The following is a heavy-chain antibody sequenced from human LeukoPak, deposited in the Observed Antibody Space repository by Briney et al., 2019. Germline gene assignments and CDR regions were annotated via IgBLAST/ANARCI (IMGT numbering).Heavy chain of an antibody. CDR2: INHSGST. J-gene: IGHJ4*02. D-gene: IGHD3-9*01. CDR3: ARAGGRTGYSLDFDY. Sequence: SETLSLTCAVYGGSFSGYYWSWIRQPPGKGLEWIGEINHSGSTNYNPSLKSRVTISVDTPKNQFSLRLSSVTAADTAVYYCARAGGRTGYSLDFDYWGQGTLVTVSS. CDR1: GGSFSGYY. V-gene: IGHV4-34*01.